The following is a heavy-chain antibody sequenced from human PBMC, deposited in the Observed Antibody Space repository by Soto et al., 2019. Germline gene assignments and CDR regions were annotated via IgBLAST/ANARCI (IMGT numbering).Heavy chain of an antibody. D-gene: IGHD3-3*01. Sequence: AASVKGSCKASGGTCSSYAISWVRQAPGQGLEWMGGIIPIFGTANYAQKFQGRVTITADKSTSTAYMELSSLRSEDTAVYYCARGGADQVVSAWRIEGILTDLPQHYYSGMDGWGQGTSVAVS. CDR3: ARGGADQVVSAWRIEGILTDLPQHYYSGMDG. J-gene: IGHJ6*02. CDR1: GGTCSSYA. CDR2: IIPIFGTA. V-gene: IGHV1-69*06.